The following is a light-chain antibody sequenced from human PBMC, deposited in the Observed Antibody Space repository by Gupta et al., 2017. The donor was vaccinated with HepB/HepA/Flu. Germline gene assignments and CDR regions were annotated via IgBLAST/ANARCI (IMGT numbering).Light chain of an antibody. CDR2: GDY. V-gene: IGLV3-21*02. J-gene: IGLJ1*01. CDR1: RIGGYS. Sequence: SYALTQPHSVSVAPGETATLTCGGDRIGGYSVHWYRQRPGQAPILVVYGDYHRPSGIPERFPGSNSSNTATLTISRVEAGDEADYCCQVWYTDTDSSNFYVFGPGTKVTVL. CDR3: QVWYTDTDSSNFYV.